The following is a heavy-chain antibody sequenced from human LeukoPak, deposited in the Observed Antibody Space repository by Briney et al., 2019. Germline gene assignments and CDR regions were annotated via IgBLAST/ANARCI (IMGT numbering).Heavy chain of an antibody. CDR2: IYYSGST. Sequence: PSETLSLTCTVSGDAITSYYWSWVRQPPGKGLEWIGYIYYSGSTKYNPSLKSRVSISVDTSKNQFSLKLNSVTAADTAVYYCARLLKASAAGVFWGQGTLVTVSS. D-gene: IGHD6-13*01. J-gene: IGHJ4*02. CDR1: GDAITSYY. CDR3: ARLLKASAAGVF. V-gene: IGHV4-59*01.